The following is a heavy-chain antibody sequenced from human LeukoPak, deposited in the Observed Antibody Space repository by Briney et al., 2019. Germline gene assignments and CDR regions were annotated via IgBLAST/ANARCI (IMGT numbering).Heavy chain of an antibody. D-gene: IGHD6-19*01. CDR2: IDAFAGAT. V-gene: IGHV3-23*01. CDR3: AKDEGATAVGWFDP. J-gene: IGHJ5*02. CDR1: GFTFSSYA. Sequence: GGSLRLSCAASGFTFSSYALAWVRQAPGKGLEWVSSIDAFAGATYYADSVKGRFSISRDDSRSTVYLQMDSLRADDSAIYYCAKDEGATAVGWFDPWGQGTLVTVSS.